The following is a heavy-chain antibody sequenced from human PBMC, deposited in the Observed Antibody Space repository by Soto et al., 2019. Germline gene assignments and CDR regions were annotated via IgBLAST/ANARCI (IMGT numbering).Heavy chain of an antibody. J-gene: IGHJ4*02. CDR2: LHYSGSA. D-gene: IGHD4-17*01. CDR3: ARTTAVPNTLRSRYFFDY. V-gene: IGHV4-59*01. CDR1: GVSMIDYY. Sequence: SETLSLTCTVSGVSMIDYYGSWIRQSPGKGLEHIGYLHYSGSANYNPSLRSRVTISMDRSKNRFSLRLSSVTTADTALYYCARTTAVPNTLRSRYFFDYWGQGTLVTVSS.